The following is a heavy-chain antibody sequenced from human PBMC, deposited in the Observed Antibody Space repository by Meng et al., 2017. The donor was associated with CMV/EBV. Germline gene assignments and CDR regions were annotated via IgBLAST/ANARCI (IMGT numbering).Heavy chain of an antibody. V-gene: IGHV1-18*01. J-gene: IGHJ6*02. CDR2: ISAYNGNT. D-gene: IGHD2-2*02. CDR1: GYTFTSYG. Sequence: ASVKVSCKASGYTFTSYGISWVRQAPGQGLEWMGWISAYNGNTNYAQKLQGRVTMTTDTSTSTAYMELRSLRSDDTAVHYCARDCSSTSCYRKWYYGMDVWGQGTTVTVSS. CDR3: ARDCSSTSCYRKWYYGMDV.